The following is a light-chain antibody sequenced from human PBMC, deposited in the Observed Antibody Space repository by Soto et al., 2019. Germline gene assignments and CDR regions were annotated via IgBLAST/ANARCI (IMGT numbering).Light chain of an antibody. CDR2: DAS. J-gene: IGKJ5*01. CDR3: QQYKNWPLIT. V-gene: IGKV3-15*01. Sequence: ETLMTQSPATLSVSPGERATLSCRASQSVNNNLAWYQQKLGQAPRVLIYDASTRATGLPARFSGSGSGTEFTLTVSSLQSEDFAVYYCQQYKNWPLITFGQGTRLEIK. CDR1: QSVNNN.